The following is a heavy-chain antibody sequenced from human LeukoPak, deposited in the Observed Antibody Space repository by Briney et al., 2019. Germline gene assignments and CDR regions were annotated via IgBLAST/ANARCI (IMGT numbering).Heavy chain of an antibody. V-gene: IGHV1-46*01. D-gene: IGHD6-13*01. J-gene: IGHJ6*03. CDR1: GYTFTSYY. CDR2: INPSGGST. CDR3: ARGAAAAVYYYYYYMDV. Sequence: ASVKVSCKASGYTFTSYYMHWVRQAPGQGLEWMGIINPSGGSTSYAQKFQSRVTMTRDMSTSTVYMELSSLRSEDTAVYYCARGAAAAVYYYYYYMDVWGKGTTVTVSS.